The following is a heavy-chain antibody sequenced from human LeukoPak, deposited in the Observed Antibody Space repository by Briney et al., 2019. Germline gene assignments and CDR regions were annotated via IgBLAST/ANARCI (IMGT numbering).Heavy chain of an antibody. J-gene: IGHJ3*02. D-gene: IGHD3-22*01. CDR2: INHSGST. V-gene: IGHV4-34*01. CDR1: GGSFSGYY. CDR3: ARDDYDSSGYSAFDI. Sequence: SETLSLTCAVYGGSFSGYYWSWIRQPPGKGLEWIGEINHSGSTNYNPSLKSRVTISVDTSKNQFSLKLSSVTAADTAVYYCARDDYDSSGYSAFDIWGQGTMVTVSS.